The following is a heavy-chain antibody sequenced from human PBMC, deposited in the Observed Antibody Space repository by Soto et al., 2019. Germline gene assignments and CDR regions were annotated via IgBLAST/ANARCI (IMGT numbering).Heavy chain of an antibody. D-gene: IGHD3-9*01. J-gene: IGHJ4*02. V-gene: IGHV4-30-4*01. Sequence: SETLSLTCTVSGGSINSNYYYWSWIRQPPGKGLEWIGYIYYSGSTYYNPSLKSRLTISLDTSKDQFSLKLSSVTAADTAMYYCARAPHYDLLPSYYNYFDFWGQGTLVTVYS. CDR3: ARAPHYDLLPSYYNYFDF. CDR1: GGSINSNYYY. CDR2: IYYSGST.